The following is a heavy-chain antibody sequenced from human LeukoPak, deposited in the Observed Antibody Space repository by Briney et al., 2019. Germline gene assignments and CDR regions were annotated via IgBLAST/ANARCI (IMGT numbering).Heavy chain of an antibody. J-gene: IGHJ1*01. CDR2: IIPILGIA. D-gene: IGHD3-10*01. CDR1: GYTLTELS. Sequence: SVKVSCKVSGYTLTELSMHWVRQAPGQGLEWMGRIIPILGIANYAQKFQGRVTITADKSTSTAYMELSSLRSEDTAVYYCARVSRAGATEYFQHWGQGTLVTVSS. CDR3: ARVSRAGATEYFQH. V-gene: IGHV1-69*04.